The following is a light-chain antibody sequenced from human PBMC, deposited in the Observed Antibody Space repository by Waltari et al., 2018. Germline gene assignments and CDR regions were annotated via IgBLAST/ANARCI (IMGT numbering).Light chain of an antibody. CDR1: TSDVGAYDY. CDR2: AVS. Sequence: QSDLTQPASVSGSPGQSITISCTGTTSDVGAYDYVSWYQQYPGKPPKLVIFAVSSRPSGASGRLSGSESGNTASLIISHLQAEDEADYYCSSYTTNRHYVFGAGTKVTVL. CDR3: SSYTTNRHYV. V-gene: IGLV2-14*01. J-gene: IGLJ1*01.